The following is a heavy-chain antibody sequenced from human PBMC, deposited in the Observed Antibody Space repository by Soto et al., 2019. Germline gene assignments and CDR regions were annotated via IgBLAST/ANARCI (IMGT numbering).Heavy chain of an antibody. CDR3: TRESIEGPTVEGVVEEWFGELMGAPGEYYFDY. J-gene: IGHJ4*02. V-gene: IGHV3-49*03. D-gene: IGHD3-10*01. CDR2: IRSKAYGGTT. Sequence: GGSLRLSCTASGFTFGDYAMSWFRQAPGKGLEWVGFIRSKAYGGTTEYAASVKGRFTISRDDSKSIAYLQMNSLKTEDTAVYYCTRESIEGPTVEGVVEEWFGELMGAPGEYYFDYWGQGTLVTVSS. CDR1: GFTFGDYA.